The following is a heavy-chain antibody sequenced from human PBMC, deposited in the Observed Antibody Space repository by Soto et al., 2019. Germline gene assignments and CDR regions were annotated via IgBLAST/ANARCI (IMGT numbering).Heavy chain of an antibody. CDR2: LSGSGGGT. CDR3: ATLGPARLLAS. J-gene: IGHJ4*02. D-gene: IGHD1-26*01. CDR1: GFTVSNYY. Sequence: PGGSLRLSCAASGFTVSNYYMSWVRQAPGKGLEWVSFLSGSGGGTYYADSVKGRFTISRDNSKNTLYLQMNSLRAEDTAVYYCATLGPARLLASWGQGTLVTVSS. V-gene: IGHV3-23*01.